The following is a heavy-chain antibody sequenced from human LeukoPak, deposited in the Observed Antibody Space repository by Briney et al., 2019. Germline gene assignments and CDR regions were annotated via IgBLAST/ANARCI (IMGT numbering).Heavy chain of an antibody. J-gene: IGHJ4*02. D-gene: IGHD3-3*01. Sequence: KPGGSLRLSCAASGFTFDDYVMHWIRQPPGKGLEWIGNIYHSGITSYNPSLKSRVTISVDTSKNQLSLKLTSVTAAGTAVYYCARGITIFGVATIYYFDYWGQGSLVTVSS. V-gene: IGHV4-38-2*01. CDR3: ARGITIFGVATIYYFDY. CDR1: GFTFDDYV. CDR2: IYHSGIT.